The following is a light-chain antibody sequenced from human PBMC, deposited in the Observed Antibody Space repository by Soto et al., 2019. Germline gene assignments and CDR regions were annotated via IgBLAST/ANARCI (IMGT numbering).Light chain of an antibody. Sequence: QSVLTQPPSMSGAPGQRVTISCTGSSSNIGAGYDVHWYQLLPGTAPKLLIYGNTNRPSGVPDRFSGSKSGTSASLAITGLRAEHESDYYCQSHDSSLNSWVFGGGTQVTVL. CDR3: QSHDSSLNSWV. CDR1: SSNIGAGYD. J-gene: IGLJ3*02. V-gene: IGLV1-40*01. CDR2: GNT.